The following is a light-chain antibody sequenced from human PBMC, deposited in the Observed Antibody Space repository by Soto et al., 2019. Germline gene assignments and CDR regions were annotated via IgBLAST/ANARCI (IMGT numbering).Light chain of an antibody. J-gene: IGLJ2*01. CDR2: GVN. Sequence: QSVLTQPPSVSGSPGQSVTISCSGTSSDVGSYDAVSWYQQSPGTAPELMIYGVNNRPSGVPNRFSGSKSGNTASLTVSGLQAEDEADYYCTSYTTSNTVVFGGGIKVTVL. CDR1: SSDVGSYDA. CDR3: TSYTTSNTVV. V-gene: IGLV2-18*02.